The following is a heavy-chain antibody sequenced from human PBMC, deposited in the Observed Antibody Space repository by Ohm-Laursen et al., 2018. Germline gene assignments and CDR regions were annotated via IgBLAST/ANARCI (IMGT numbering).Heavy chain of an antibody. V-gene: IGHV1-8*01. Sequence: AASVKVSCKTSGYTFINYDIHWVRQASGQGLEWMGWMNPKNDDTGYAHKFQGRVTMSRNTSISTANLEMTSLRSEDTAVYYCARGRLSGTRRALDIWGQGTLVTVSS. D-gene: IGHD1-7*01. CDR2: MNPKNDDT. J-gene: IGHJ3*02. CDR3: ARGRLSGTRRALDI. CDR1: GYTFINYD.